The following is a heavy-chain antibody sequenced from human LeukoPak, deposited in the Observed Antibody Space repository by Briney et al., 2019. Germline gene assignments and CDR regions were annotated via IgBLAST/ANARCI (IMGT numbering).Heavy chain of an antibody. CDR2: ISWNSGSI. Sequence: GGSLRLSCAASGFTFDDYAMHWVRHAPVKGLEWVSGISWNSGSIGYADSVKGRLTISRDNAKNSLYLQMNSLRAEDTALYYCAKGVSSSWYGNFDYWGQGTLVTVSS. CDR1: GFTFDDYA. CDR3: AKGVSSSWYGNFDY. J-gene: IGHJ4*02. V-gene: IGHV3-9*01. D-gene: IGHD6-13*01.